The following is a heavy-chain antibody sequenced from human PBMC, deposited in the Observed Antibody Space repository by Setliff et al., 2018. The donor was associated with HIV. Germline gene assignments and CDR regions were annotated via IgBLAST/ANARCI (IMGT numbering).Heavy chain of an antibody. V-gene: IGHV4-59*11. D-gene: IGHD2-15*01. Sequence: SETLSLTCRFSGDSIVSDDSTSSHHCSWIRQPPGRGLEWIGTTPYSGSTNYNPSLRSRVTISLDTSTNQFSLRLNSVTAADTAHYFCVVYFGGNGGRGLWGQGTLVTVSS. CDR2: TPYSGST. CDR3: VVYFGGNGGRGL. J-gene: IGHJ4*02. CDR1: GDSIVSDDSTSSHH.